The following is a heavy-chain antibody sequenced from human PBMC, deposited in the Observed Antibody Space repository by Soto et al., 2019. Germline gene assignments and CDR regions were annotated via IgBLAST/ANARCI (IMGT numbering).Heavy chain of an antibody. CDR3: ARSSNEYGSGNLAIDS. CDR1: GFTFSSYW. V-gene: IGHV3-74*01. D-gene: IGHD3-10*01. J-gene: IGHJ4*02. Sequence: GGSLRLSCAASGFTFSSYWMHWVRQAPGKGLEWVSRISSGGSSTNYADSVKGRFTISRDNAKNTLYLQMNSLRAEDTAAYYCARSSNEYGSGNLAIDSWGQGTLVTVSS. CDR2: ISSGGSST.